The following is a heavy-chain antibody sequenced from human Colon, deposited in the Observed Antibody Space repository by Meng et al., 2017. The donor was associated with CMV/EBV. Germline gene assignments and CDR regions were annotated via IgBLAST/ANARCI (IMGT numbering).Heavy chain of an antibody. CDR3: ATDPSTVTTNY. Sequence: GESLKISCAASGFSFSSSSMLWVRQAPGKGLEYVAGISSDGRNKCYADSLKGRFTISRDNSKNTLYLEMGSLRPEDMAVYYCATDPSTVTTNYWGRGTLVTVSS. CDR1: GFSFSSSS. V-gene: IGHV3-64*02. J-gene: IGHJ4*02. D-gene: IGHD4-17*01. CDR2: ISSDGRNK.